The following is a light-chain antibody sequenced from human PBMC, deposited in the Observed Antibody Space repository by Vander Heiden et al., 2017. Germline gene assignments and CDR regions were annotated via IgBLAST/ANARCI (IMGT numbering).Light chain of an antibody. CDR3: QQYGNSPPT. CDR2: SAT. Sequence: EIVLTQSPPTLSSSPGARAPLSCSASRRASNNYLAWYQQKPGQAPRFLIYSATRRATGIPDRFSGSGYGTDFTLIINRMEPEDFAVYYCQQYGNSPPTFGQGTKVEIK. J-gene: IGKJ1*01. V-gene: IGKV3-20*01. CDR1: RRASNNY.